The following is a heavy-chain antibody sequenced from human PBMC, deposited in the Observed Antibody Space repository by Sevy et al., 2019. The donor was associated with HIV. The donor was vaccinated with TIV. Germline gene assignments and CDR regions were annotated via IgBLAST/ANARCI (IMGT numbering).Heavy chain of an antibody. CDR1: GGSISSDY. D-gene: IGHD3-10*01. V-gene: IGHV4-59*01. CDR3: VRRGLVGAFDI. Sequence: SETLSLTCTVSGGSISSDYWSWIRQPPGNGLEWIGYIYYSGSTNYNPSLKNRVTLSVDTSKNQFSLKLSSVTAADTAVYYCVRRGLVGAFDIWGQGTMVTVSS. CDR2: IYYSGST. J-gene: IGHJ3*02.